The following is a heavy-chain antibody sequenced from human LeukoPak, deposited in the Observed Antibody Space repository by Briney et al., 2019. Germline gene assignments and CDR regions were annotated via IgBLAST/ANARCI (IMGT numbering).Heavy chain of an antibody. CDR1: GFTFEDYG. CDR2: INWNGDNP. V-gene: IGHV3-20*04. Sequence: GGSLRLSCEASGFTFEDYGMTWVRQRPGKGLEYVCEINWNGDNPVYENSLRGRFTISRDNAKNSVYLQMNSLRAEDTAVYYCASLGELETGYYYYYMDVWGKGTTVTVSS. D-gene: IGHD1-1*01. CDR3: ASLGELETGYYYYYMDV. J-gene: IGHJ6*03.